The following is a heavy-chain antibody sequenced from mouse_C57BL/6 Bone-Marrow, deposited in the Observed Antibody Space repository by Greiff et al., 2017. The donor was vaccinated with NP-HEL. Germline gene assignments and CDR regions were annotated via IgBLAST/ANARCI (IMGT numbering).Heavy chain of an antibody. V-gene: IGHV7-3*01. CDR1: GFTFTDYY. CDR2: IRNKANGYTI. D-gene: IGHD2-4*01. Sequence: EVQVVESGGGLVQPGGSLSLSCAASGFTFTDYYMSWVRQPPGKALEWVGFIRNKANGYTIEYSASVKCLFTISRDNSLIILYLQMNALRAEDSATYNCTRSRYYDYTDRAFNGMNYWGQGTSVTVAS. J-gene: IGHJ4*01. CDR3: TRSRYYDYTDRAFNGMNY.